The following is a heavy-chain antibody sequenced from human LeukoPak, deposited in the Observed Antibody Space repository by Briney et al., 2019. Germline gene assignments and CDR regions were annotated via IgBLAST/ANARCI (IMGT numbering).Heavy chain of an antibody. D-gene: IGHD6-13*01. J-gene: IGHJ4*02. Sequence: SETLSLTCAVSGYSISSGYYWGWIRQPPGKGLEWIGYFYHSGSTYYNPFLKSRVTISVDTSKNQFSLKLSSVTAADTAVYYCARLRGSSWYYFDYWGQGTLVTVSS. CDR1: GYSISSGYY. CDR3: ARLRGSSWYYFDY. V-gene: IGHV4-38-2*01. CDR2: FYHSGST.